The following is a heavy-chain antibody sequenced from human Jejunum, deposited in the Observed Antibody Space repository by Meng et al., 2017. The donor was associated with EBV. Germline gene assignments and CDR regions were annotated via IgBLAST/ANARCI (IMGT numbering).Heavy chain of an antibody. V-gene: IGHV3-15*01. D-gene: IGHD2-2*02. J-gene: IGHJ4*02. Sequence: EVQLGGSGGGLVKPGGSLRLSCAASGFTFNIAWMNWVRQAPGKGLEWVGLIRSKADGETTDYAAPVKGRFTISRDDSTDTLYLQMNSLQTKDAGVYYCTSGYTGPSHDGHWGQGTLVTVS. CDR3: TSGYTGPSHDGH. CDR2: IRSKADGETT. CDR1: GFTFNIAW.